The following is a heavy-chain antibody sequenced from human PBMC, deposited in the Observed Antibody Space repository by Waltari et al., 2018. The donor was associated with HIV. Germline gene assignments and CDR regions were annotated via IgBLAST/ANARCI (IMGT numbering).Heavy chain of an antibody. Sequence: EVQLVESGGGLVKPGGPLRISCAGSVFTFTTAWMSWVRQAPGKGLEWVGRVKSETDGGTTDYAAPVKGRFTISRDDSKNTLYLQMNSLKTEDTAVYYCTTGDIVVVTDYWGQGTLVTVSS. J-gene: IGHJ4*02. CDR3: TTGDIVVVTDY. V-gene: IGHV3-15*01. D-gene: IGHD2-21*02. CDR1: VFTFTTAW. CDR2: VKSETDGGTT.